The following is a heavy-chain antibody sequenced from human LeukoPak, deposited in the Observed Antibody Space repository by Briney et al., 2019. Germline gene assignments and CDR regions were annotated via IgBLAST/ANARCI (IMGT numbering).Heavy chain of an antibody. CDR3: ARVGYSSNWYPVFQH. V-gene: IGHV3-66*01. Sequence: GGSLRLSCAASGFTVSRSYMIWARQAPGKGLEWVSVIYSGGSTYYADSVKGRFTVSRDISKNTLYLQMNNLRAEDTAVYYCARVGYSSNWYPVFQHWGQGTLVTVSS. CDR2: IYSGGST. CDR1: GFTVSRSY. J-gene: IGHJ1*01. D-gene: IGHD6-13*01.